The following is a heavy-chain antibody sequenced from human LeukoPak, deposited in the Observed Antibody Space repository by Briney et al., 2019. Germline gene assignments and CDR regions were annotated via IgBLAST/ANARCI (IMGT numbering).Heavy chain of an antibody. D-gene: IGHD3-10*01. J-gene: IGHJ6*02. CDR3: ARGSMVRGVIIRPYYYYGMDV. Sequence: PGGSLRLSCAASGFTFSSYSMNWVRQAPGKGLEWVSYISSSSSTIYYADSVKGRFTISRDNAKNSLYLQMNSLRDEDTAVYYCARGSMVRGVIIRPYYYYGMDVWGQGTTVTVSS. CDR1: GFTFSSYS. CDR2: ISSSSSTI. V-gene: IGHV3-48*02.